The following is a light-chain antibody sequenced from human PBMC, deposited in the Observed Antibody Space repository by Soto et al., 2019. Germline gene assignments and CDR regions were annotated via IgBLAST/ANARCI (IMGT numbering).Light chain of an antibody. Sequence: SYELTQSSSVSVAPGQTARITCGGTNIGSKRVHWYQHKPGQAPVLVVYNDNVRPSGIPERFSGSNSGNTATLIISRVEAGDEADYYCQVWDSSGDWIFGGGTQLTVL. CDR1: NIGSKR. CDR2: NDN. V-gene: IGLV3-21*02. CDR3: QVWDSSGDWI. J-gene: IGLJ2*01.